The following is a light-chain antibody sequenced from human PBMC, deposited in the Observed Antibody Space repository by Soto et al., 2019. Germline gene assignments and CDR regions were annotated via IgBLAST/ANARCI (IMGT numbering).Light chain of an antibody. Sequence: EFVLTQSPGTRSLSPGERATLSCRASQSVGSNSLAWYQQKPGQAPRILIYGASTRATGIPDRFSGSGSGTDFTLTLSRLEPEDFAMYYCQHYGSSPPLTFGGGTKVEFK. CDR2: GAS. V-gene: IGKV3-20*01. CDR3: QHYGSSPPLT. CDR1: QSVGSNS. J-gene: IGKJ4*01.